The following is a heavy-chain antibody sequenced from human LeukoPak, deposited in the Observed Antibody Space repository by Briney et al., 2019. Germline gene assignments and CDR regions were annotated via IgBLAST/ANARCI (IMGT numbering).Heavy chain of an antibody. V-gene: IGHV1-3*01. Sequence: EAAVKVSFKASGYMFTDYAIHWLRQAPGQRKEWMGWMNAGNGNTKYSQKFEGRITIIRDTSAATAYMELSSLRHDDLAVFYCARGRGTSGTNRDFYYYYYMDVWGKGTTVTVSS. J-gene: IGHJ6*03. CDR1: GYMFTDYA. CDR2: MNAGNGNT. D-gene: IGHD2-2*01. CDR3: ARGRGTSGTNRDFYYYYYMDV.